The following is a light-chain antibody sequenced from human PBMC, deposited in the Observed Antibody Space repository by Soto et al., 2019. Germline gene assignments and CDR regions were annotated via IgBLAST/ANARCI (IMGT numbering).Light chain of an antibody. V-gene: IGLV2-23*02. CDR3: CSYGGSRAV. Sequence: QSALTQPASVSGSPGQSITISCTGTSSDVGSHNLVSGYQQHQGQAPKLMIYEVTKRPLGVSTRFSASKSGNTASLTISGLQAEDEADYYCCSYGGSRAVFGGGTQLTVL. J-gene: IGLJ7*01. CDR1: SSDVGSHNL. CDR2: EVT.